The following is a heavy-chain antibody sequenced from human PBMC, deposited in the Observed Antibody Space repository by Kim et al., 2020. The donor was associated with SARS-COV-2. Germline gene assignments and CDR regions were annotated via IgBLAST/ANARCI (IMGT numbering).Heavy chain of an antibody. J-gene: IGHJ6*03. V-gene: IGHV1-8*01. CDR2: MNPNSGNT. Sequence: ASVKVSCKASGYTFTSYDINWVRQATGQGLEWMGWMNPNSGNTGYAQKFQGRVTMTRNTSISTAYMELSSLRSEDTAVYYCAREHSSRGRAYYYYYMDVWGKGTTVTVSS. CDR3: AREHSSRGRAYYYYYMDV. D-gene: IGHD6-13*01. CDR1: GYTFTSYD.